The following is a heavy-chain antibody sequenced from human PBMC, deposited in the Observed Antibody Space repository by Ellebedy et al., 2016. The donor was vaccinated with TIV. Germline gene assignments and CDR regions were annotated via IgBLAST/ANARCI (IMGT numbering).Heavy chain of an antibody. D-gene: IGHD2-21*02. J-gene: IGHJ3*01. CDR2: VYYSGST. Sequence: SETLSLTCTVSGASINKYYWSWMRQSPGKGLEWIGYVYYSGSTSYNPSLKSRVTISVDTSKHQFSLNLRSVTAEDTAVYYCRRHRGTLAFCGAGCLGAFDAWGQGTTVIVSS. CDR3: RRHRGTLAFCGAGCLGAFDA. CDR1: GASINKYY. V-gene: IGHV4-59*08.